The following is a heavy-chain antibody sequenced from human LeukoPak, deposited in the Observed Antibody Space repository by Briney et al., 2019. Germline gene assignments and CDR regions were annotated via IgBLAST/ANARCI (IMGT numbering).Heavy chain of an antibody. CDR1: GFTFSSYA. V-gene: IGHV3-23*01. CDR2: ISGSGGST. Sequence: GGSLRLSCAASGFTFSSYAMSWVRQAPGKGLEWVSAISGSGGSTYYADSVKGRFTIPRDNSKNTLYLQMNSLRAEDTAVYYCAKVCSSRFCFDYWGQGTLVTVSS. CDR3: AKVCSSRFCFDY. J-gene: IGHJ4*02. D-gene: IGHD6-13*01.